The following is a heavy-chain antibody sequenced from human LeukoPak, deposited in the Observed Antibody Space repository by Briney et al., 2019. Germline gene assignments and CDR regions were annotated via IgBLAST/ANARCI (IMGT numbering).Heavy chain of an antibody. D-gene: IGHD2-21*02. V-gene: IGHV1-69*13. J-gene: IGHJ4*02. CDR1: GYTFPSYG. CDR2: IIPIFGTA. Sequence: SVTVSCQASGYTFPSYGISWVRQAPGQGLEWMGGIIPIFGTANYAQKFQGRVTITADESTSTAYMELSSLRSEDTAVYYCARDGDPYCGGDCYSNFDYWGQGTLVTVSS. CDR3: ARDGDPYCGGDCYSNFDY.